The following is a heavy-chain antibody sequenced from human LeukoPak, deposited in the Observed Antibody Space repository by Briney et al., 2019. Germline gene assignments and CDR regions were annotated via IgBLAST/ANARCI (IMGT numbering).Heavy chain of an antibody. J-gene: IGHJ5*02. CDR3: ARDEGVTGTSAPVFDP. CDR1: GFTFSSYA. V-gene: IGHV3-23*01. Sequence: GGSLSHSCAASGFTFSSYAMSWVRQAPGKGLEWVSAISGSGGSTYYADSVKGRFTISRDNSKNTLYLQMNSLRAEDTAVYYCARDEGVTGTSAPVFDPWGQGTLVTVSS. CDR2: ISGSGGST. D-gene: IGHD1-7*01.